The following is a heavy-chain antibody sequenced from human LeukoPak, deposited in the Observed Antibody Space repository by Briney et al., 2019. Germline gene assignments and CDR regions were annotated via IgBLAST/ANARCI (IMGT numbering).Heavy chain of an antibody. Sequence: GGSLRLSCAASGFTVSSNYMSWVRQAPGKGLEWVSVIYSGGSTYYADSVKGRFTISRDDSKNTLYLQMNSLKTEDTAVYYCTTEGGYYGSGSENWGQGTLVTVSS. V-gene: IGHV3-66*01. CDR2: IYSGGST. CDR3: TTEGGYYGSGSEN. D-gene: IGHD3-10*01. J-gene: IGHJ4*02. CDR1: GFTVSSNY.